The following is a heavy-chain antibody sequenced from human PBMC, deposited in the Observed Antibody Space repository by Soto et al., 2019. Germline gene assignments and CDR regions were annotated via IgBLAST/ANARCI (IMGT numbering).Heavy chain of an antibody. CDR1: GGSFSGYY. CDR3: ARARSSVTSRRGIGYYGMDV. D-gene: IGHD2-2*03. CDR2: INHSGIT. V-gene: IGHV4-34*01. Sequence: QVQLQQWGAGLLKPSETLSLTCVVNGGSFSGYYWSWVRLPPGKGLEWIGEINHSGITDSNPSLKSRVTIAVDGSSNQFSLNLTSVNAADTAVYFCARARSSVTSRRGIGYYGMDVWGQGTTVTVSS. J-gene: IGHJ6*02.